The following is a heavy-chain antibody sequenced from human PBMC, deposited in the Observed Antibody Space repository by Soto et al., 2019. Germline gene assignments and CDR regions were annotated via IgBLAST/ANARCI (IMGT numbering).Heavy chain of an antibody. V-gene: IGHV3-23*01. J-gene: IGHJ4*02. CDR2: ISASGGNT. CDR1: GLTFSNYA. Sequence: EAQLLESGGGLVQPGGSLRLTCAASGLTFSNYAMTWVRQAPGKGLEWVSGISASGGNTYFADSVKGRFTISRDNSKNTLYLQMNSLRAEDTAVYYCVKDPTTTTTGYFDYWGQGTLVTVSS. D-gene: IGHD4-17*01. CDR3: VKDPTTTTTGYFDY.